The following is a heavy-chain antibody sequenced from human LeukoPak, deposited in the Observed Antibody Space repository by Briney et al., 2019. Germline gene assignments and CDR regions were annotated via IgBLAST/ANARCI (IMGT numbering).Heavy chain of an antibody. Sequence: GGSLRLSCAASGFTFSSYWMSWVRQAPGKGLEWVSAISGSGGSTYYADSVKGRFTISRDNSKNTLYLQMNSLRAEDTAVYYCAKETRQDFYSSGWYAGCFDYWGQGTLVTVSS. CDR3: AKETRQDFYSSGWYAGCFDY. CDR2: ISGSGGST. D-gene: IGHD6-19*01. V-gene: IGHV3-23*01. CDR1: GFTFSSYW. J-gene: IGHJ4*02.